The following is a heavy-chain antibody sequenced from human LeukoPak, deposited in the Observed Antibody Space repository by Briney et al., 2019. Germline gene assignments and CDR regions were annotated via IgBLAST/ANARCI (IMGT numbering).Heavy chain of an antibody. Sequence: SETLSLTCTVSGGSISSYYWSWIRQPPGKGLEWIGYIYYSGSTNYNPSLKSRVTISVDTSKNQFSLKLTSVTAADTAVYYCARGICIGGSCYSDPSDYWGQGALVTVSS. CDR2: IYYSGST. CDR3: ARGICIGGSCYSDPSDY. V-gene: IGHV4-59*01. D-gene: IGHD2-15*01. J-gene: IGHJ4*02. CDR1: GGSISSYY.